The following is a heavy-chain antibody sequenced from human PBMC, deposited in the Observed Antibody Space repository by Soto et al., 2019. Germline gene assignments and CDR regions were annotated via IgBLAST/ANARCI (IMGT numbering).Heavy chain of an antibody. CDR3: AKDQYTSGFNWFDL. CDR1: GLTFSRYA. D-gene: IGHD6-19*01. Sequence: GGSLRLSCVASGLTFSRYAMSWVRQAPGKGLEWVSAINSGGSTYYADSVRGRFTISRDNSKNTLYLQMNSLRVDDTALYYCAKDQYTSGFNWFDLWGQGTLVTVSS. CDR2: INSGGST. V-gene: IGHV3-23*01. J-gene: IGHJ5*02.